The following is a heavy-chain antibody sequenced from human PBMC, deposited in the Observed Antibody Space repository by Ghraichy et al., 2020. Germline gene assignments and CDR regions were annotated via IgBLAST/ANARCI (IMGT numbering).Heavy chain of an antibody. CDR2: IYYSGST. V-gene: IGHV4-61*01. D-gene: IGHD4-17*01. CDR1: GGSVSSGSYY. J-gene: IGHJ6*02. Sequence: SETLSLTCTVSGGSVSSGSYYWSWIRQPPGKGLEWIGYIYYSGSTNYNPSLKSRVTISVDTSKNQFSLKLSSVTAADTAVYYCARAGASLYYYYGMDVWGQGTTVTVSS. CDR3: ARAGASLYYYYGMDV.